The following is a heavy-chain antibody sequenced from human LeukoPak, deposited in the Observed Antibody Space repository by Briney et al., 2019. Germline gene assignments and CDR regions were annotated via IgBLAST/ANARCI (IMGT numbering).Heavy chain of an antibody. CDR3: ARPLAVAGSFDY. CDR1: GYSISSGHY. CDR2: SYQSGST. Sequence: SETLSLNCTVSGYSISSGHYWGLIRQPPGKVLQWIGSSYQSGSTYSNQSLKSRVTRSVDTSKKQISLKLSSVTAADSAVYYCARPLAVAGSFDYWGQGTLVTVSS. J-gene: IGHJ4*02. V-gene: IGHV4-38-2*02. D-gene: IGHD6-19*01.